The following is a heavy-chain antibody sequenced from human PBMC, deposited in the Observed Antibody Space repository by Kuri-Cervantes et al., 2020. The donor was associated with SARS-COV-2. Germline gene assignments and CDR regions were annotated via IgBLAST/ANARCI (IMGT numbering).Heavy chain of an antibody. CDR2: ISSDSSYI. CDR3: ARVFGNSGYVSYYYYYMDV. J-gene: IGHJ6*03. Sequence: ETLSLTCAASRFTFSSYSMNWVRQAPGKGLEWVSSISSDSSYIHYADSVKGRFTISRDNAKNSLYLHMNSLRAEDTAVYYCARVFGNSGYVSYYYYYMDVWGKGTTVTVSS. CDR1: RFTFSSYS. V-gene: IGHV3-21*01. D-gene: IGHD5-12*01.